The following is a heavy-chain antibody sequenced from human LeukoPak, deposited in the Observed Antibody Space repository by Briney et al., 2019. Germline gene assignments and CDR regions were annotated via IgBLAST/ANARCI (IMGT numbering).Heavy chain of an antibody. J-gene: IGHJ6*02. V-gene: IGHV4-34*01. CDR2: INHSGST. Sequence: SETLSLTCAVYGGSFSGYYWSWIRQPPGKGLEWIGEINHSGSTNYNPSLKSRVTISVDTSKDQFSLKLSSVTAADTAVYYCAQLKNWRSNYYYGMDVWGQGTTVTVSS. CDR1: GGSFSGYY. D-gene: IGHD1-1*01. CDR3: AQLKNWRSNYYYGMDV.